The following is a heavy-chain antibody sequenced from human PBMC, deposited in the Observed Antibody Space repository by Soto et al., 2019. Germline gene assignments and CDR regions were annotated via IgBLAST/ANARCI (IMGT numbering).Heavy chain of an antibody. D-gene: IGHD1-26*01. CDR2: ISGSGGST. CDR1: GFTFSSYA. V-gene: IGHV3-23*01. Sequence: EVQLLESGGGLVQPGGSLRLSCAASGFTFSSYAMSWVRQAPGKGLEWVSAISGSGGSTYYADSVKGRFTISRDNCKNTLYLQMNSLRAEDTAVYYCAKPPLSGSYSFDYWGQGTLVTVSS. CDR3: AKPPLSGSYSFDY. J-gene: IGHJ4*02.